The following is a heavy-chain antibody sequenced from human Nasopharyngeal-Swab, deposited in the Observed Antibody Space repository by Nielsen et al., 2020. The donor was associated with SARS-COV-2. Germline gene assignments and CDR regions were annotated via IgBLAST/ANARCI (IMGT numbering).Heavy chain of an antibody. V-gene: IGHV1-2*06. J-gene: IGHJ6*02. CDR2: IHPNSGGT. Sequence: ASVKVSCKASGYTFTDYYLHWVRQAPGQGLEWMGRIHPNSGGTNYAQNFQGRVTMTRDTSISTAYMELSRLRSDDTAVHYCARGGVGGTSYSMDVWGHGTTVTVSS. D-gene: IGHD1-26*01. CDR1: GYTFTDYY. CDR3: ARGGVGGTSYSMDV.